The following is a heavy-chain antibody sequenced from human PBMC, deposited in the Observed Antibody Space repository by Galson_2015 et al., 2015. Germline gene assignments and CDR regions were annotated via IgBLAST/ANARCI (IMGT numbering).Heavy chain of an antibody. CDR2: ISAYNGNT. V-gene: IGHV1-18*01. D-gene: IGHD2-2*01. CDR1: GYTFTSYG. CDR3: ARELRYCSSTSCYPYFDY. J-gene: IGHJ4*02. Sequence: SVKVSCKASGYTFTSYGISWVRQAPGQGLEWMGWISAYNGNTNYAQKLQGRVTMTTDTSTSTAYMELRSLRSDDTAVYYCARELRYCSSTSCYPYFDYWGQGTLVTVSS.